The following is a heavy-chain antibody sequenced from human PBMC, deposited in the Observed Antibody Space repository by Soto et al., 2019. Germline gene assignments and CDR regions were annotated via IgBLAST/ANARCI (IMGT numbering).Heavy chain of an antibody. CDR2: INPNSGGT. CDR3: AREGLYEDGFDP. J-gene: IGHJ5*02. D-gene: IGHD3-16*01. V-gene: IGHV1-2*04. CDR1: GHTFTGYY. Sequence: QVQLVQSGAEVKKPGASVKVSCKTSGHTFTGYYMHWVRQAPGQGLEWMGWINPNSGGTNYAQKFQGWVTMTRDTSINTAYMELSRLRSDDTAVYYCAREGLYEDGFDPWGQGTLVTVSS.